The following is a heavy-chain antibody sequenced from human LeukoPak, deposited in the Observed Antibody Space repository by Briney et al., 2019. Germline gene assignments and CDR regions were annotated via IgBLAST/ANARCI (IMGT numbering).Heavy chain of an antibody. D-gene: IGHD2-2*01. CDR3: ARHMGYCSSSSCYLDYYGMDV. J-gene: IGHJ6*02. CDR2: IYPGDSDT. CDR1: GYSFTSYW. V-gene: IGHV5-51*01. Sequence: GESLKISCKGSGYSFTSYWIGWVRQMPGKGLEWMGIIYPGDSDTRYSPSFQGQVTISADKSISTAYLQWRSLKASDTAMYYCARHMGYCSSSSCYLDYYGMDVWGQGTTVTVSS.